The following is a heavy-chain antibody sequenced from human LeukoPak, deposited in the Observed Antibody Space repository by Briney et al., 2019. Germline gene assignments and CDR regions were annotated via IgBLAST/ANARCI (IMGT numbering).Heavy chain of an antibody. Sequence: ASGKVSCKASGYPFTSYDVNWVRRATGQGLEWMGWMNPNGGNTGYAQKFQRRVTMTRTISVNTAYMELTRMRSADTAVYSCARGRTRGGTMPFGYWGQGTLVTVSS. V-gene: IGHV1-8*01. J-gene: IGHJ1*01. CDR1: GYPFTSYD. D-gene: IGHD2-15*01. CDR3: ARGRTRGGTMPFGY. CDR2: MNPNGGNT.